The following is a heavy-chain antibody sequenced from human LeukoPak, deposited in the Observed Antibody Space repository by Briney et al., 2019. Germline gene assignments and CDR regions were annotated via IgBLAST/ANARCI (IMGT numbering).Heavy chain of an antibody. V-gene: IGHV3-30*04. CDR2: ISYDGSNK. CDR1: GYTFTSYY. Sequence: PCKASGYTFTSYYMHWVRQAPGKGLEWVAVISYDGSNKYYADSVKGRFTISRDNSKNTLYLQMNSLRAEDTAVYYCARICSGSPLGYWGQGTLVTVSS. CDR3: ARICSGSPLGY. J-gene: IGHJ4*02. D-gene: IGHD3-10*02.